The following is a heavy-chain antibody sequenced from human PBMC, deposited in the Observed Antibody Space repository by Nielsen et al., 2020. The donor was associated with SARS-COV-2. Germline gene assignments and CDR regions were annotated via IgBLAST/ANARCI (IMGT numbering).Heavy chain of an antibody. CDR1: GFIFSSHA. CDR2: ISGSGGNT. V-gene: IGHV3-23*01. CDR3: VRAINGDY. J-gene: IGHJ4*02. Sequence: GESLKISCAASGFIFSSHAMSWVRQAPGKGLEWVSGISGSGGNTYYTDSVKGRFTISRDNAKNTLYLQMNSLRAEDTAVYFCVRAINGDYWGQGTLVTVSS.